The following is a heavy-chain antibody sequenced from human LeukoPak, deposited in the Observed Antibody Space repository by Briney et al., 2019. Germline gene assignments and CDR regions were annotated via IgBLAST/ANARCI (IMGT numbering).Heavy chain of an antibody. CDR3: ARDVNDDILTGRFDP. CDR1: AGSVSSYC. D-gene: IGHD3-9*01. V-gene: IGHV4-59*02. J-gene: IGHJ5*02. CDR2: IYPSGTT. Sequence: PSETLSLTCTFSAGSVSSYCWSWVRQAPGKGLEWIGYIYPSGTTYYNPSLKSRVTISVDTSKNQFSLKLSSATAADTAVYYCARDVNDDILTGRFDPWGQGTLVTVSS.